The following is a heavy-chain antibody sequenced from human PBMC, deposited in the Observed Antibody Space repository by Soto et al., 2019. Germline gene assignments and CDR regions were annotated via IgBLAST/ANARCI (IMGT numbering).Heavy chain of an antibody. CDR3: ARGPGSLRP. CDR1: RDSGSSNSAA. D-gene: IGHD1-1*01. V-gene: IGHV6-1*01. Sequence: PSQTLSFTCSISRDSGSSNSAAWTCMSLSQLRGLEWMGRSYYRSKWYRVYAPSVKSRININPDTSKNEFALQLNSVNPDDTAIYYCARGPGSLRPWGQGTLVTVSS. CDR2: SYYRSKWYR. J-gene: IGHJ5*02.